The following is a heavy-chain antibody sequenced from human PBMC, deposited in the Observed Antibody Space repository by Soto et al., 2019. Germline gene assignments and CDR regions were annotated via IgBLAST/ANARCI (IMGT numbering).Heavy chain of an antibody. CDR1: EYFTSYA. J-gene: IGHJ4*02. D-gene: IGHD6-19*01. CDR2: INAGNGDT. Sequence: QVQLVQSGAEVKKPGASVKVSCKASEYFTSYAMQWVRQAPGQRLEWMGWINAGNGDTKYSQKFQGRVTITRDTSASTAYRELSSLRSEDTAVYYCARSGKPGITVAGPIDYWGQGTLVTVSS. CDR3: ARSGKPGITVAGPIDY. V-gene: IGHV1-3*01.